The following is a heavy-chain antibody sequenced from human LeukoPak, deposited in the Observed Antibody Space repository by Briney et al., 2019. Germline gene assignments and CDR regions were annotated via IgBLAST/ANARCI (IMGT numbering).Heavy chain of an antibody. CDR1: GGSISSYY. J-gene: IGHJ4*02. V-gene: IGHV4-59*08. Sequence: PSETLSLTCTISGGSISSYYWSWIRQPPGKGLEWIGYIYYSGSTNYNPSLKSRVTISVDTSKNQFSLKLSSVTAADTAVYYCARRGVRLDSSHTLNWGQGTLVTVSS. CDR2: IYYSGST. CDR3: ARRGVRLDSSHTLN. D-gene: IGHD6-13*01.